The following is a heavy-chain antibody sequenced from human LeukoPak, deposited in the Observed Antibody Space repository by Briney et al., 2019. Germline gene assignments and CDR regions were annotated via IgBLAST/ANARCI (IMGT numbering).Heavy chain of an antibody. CDR3: ARSALGIFGSGSYWALDYFDY. Sequence: ASVKVSCKASGYTFTGYYMHWVRQAPEQGLEWMGWINPNSGGTNYAQKFQGWVTMTRDTSISTAYMELSRLRSDDTAVYYCARSALGIFGSGSYWALDYFDYWGQGTLVTVSS. J-gene: IGHJ4*02. CDR2: INPNSGGT. D-gene: IGHD3-10*01. CDR1: GYTFTGYY. V-gene: IGHV1-2*04.